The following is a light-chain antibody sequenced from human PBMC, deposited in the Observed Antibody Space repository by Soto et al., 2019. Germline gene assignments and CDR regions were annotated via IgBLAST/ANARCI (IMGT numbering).Light chain of an antibody. CDR1: SGHSSYA. CDR2: LNSDGSH. CDR3: QTWGAGHWV. V-gene: IGLV4-69*01. Sequence: QLVLTQSPSASASLGASVKLTCTLSSGHSSYAIAWHQQQPEKGPRYLMKLNSDGSHSKGDVIPDRFSGSSSGAERYLTISSLQSEDEADYCWQTWGAGHWVFGGGTKVTVL. J-gene: IGLJ3*02.